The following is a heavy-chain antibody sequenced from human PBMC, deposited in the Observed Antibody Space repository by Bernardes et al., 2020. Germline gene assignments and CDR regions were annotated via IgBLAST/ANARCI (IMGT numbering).Heavy chain of an antibody. J-gene: IGHJ3*02. CDR1: GYTFASYW. D-gene: IGHD2-2*01. CDR3: ARRQDTSSYLI. Sequence: GESLKISCKGSGYTFASYWIGWVRQMPGKGLEWMGIIFPGDSDTRYSPSFQGQVTISADKSISTAYLQWSSLKASDTAMYYCARRQDTSSYLIWGPGTTVTVSS. CDR2: IFPGDSDT. V-gene: IGHV5-51*01.